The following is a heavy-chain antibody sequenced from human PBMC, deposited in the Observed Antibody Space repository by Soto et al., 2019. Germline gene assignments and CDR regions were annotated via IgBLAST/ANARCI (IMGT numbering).Heavy chain of an antibody. CDR1: GGTFSSYA. CDR2: IIPICGTA. V-gene: IGHV1-69*01. Sequence: QVQLVQSGAEVKKPGSSVKLSCKASGGTFSSYAISWVRQAPGQGLEWMGGIIPICGTANYAQKFQGRVTITADESTSTDYMELSSLRYEDTSVYYCARCARSGWYIYAFDIWGQGTMVTVSS. J-gene: IGHJ3*02. D-gene: IGHD6-19*01. CDR3: ARCARSGWYIYAFDI.